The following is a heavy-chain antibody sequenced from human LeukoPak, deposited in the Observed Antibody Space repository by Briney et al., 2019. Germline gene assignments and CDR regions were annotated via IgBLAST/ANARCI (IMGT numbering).Heavy chain of an antibody. Sequence: GGSLRPSCAASGFTFSTYAMNWVRQAPGKGLEWVSVISVRGDGTFYADSVKGRFSISRDTSKSTLSLQMNSLRAEDTAVYYCAKARGFAVVTAIDSWGQGTLVTVSS. J-gene: IGHJ4*02. CDR3: AKARGFAVVTAIDS. CDR1: GFTFSTYA. V-gene: IGHV3-23*01. D-gene: IGHD2-21*02. CDR2: ISVRGDGT.